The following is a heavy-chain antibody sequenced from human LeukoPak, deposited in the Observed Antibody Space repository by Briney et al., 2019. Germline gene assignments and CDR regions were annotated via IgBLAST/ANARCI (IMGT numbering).Heavy chain of an antibody. V-gene: IGHV1-46*01. Sequence: ASVKVSCKASGYSFTRYLVHGVRQAPRQGLEWMGIIDPSGGATNYAQRFQGRVTMTGDMSTSTVYMDLINLRSDDTAFYYCARATYYDGTLGLDSWGQGTLVTVSS. CDR1: GYSFTRYL. J-gene: IGHJ4*02. CDR2: IDPSGGAT. D-gene: IGHD3-22*01. CDR3: ARATYYDGTLGLDS.